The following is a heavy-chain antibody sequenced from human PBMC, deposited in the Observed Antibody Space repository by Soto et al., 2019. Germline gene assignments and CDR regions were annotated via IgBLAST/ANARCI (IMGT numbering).Heavy chain of an antibody. J-gene: IGHJ6*03. Sequence: EAQLVESGGGLVQPGGSLRLSCAASGFTFSNYEMHWVRQPPGTGLDYVSGISNNGAHTDYAKSVKGRFTISRDNSENTLYLQMGSLRAEDMALYYCARRGYGSRWPNVYMDVWGKGTTVTVSS. CDR1: GFTFSNYE. V-gene: IGHV3-64*01. CDR3: ARRGYGSRWPNVYMDV. D-gene: IGHD6-13*01. CDR2: ISNNGAHT.